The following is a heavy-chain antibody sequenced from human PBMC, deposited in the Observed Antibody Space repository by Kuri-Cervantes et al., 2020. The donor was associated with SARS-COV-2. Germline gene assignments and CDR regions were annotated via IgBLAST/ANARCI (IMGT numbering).Heavy chain of an antibody. CDR3: ARDLLQSGSGSYYYGMDV. Sequence: SQTLSLTCAISGDSASSNSAAWNWIRQSPSRGLEWLGRTYYRSKWYNDYAVSVKSRITINPDTSKNQFSLKLSSVTAADTAVYYCARDLLQSGSGSYYYGMDVWGQGTTVTVSS. J-gene: IGHJ6*02. CDR1: GDSASSNSAA. CDR2: TYYRSKWYN. V-gene: IGHV6-1*01. D-gene: IGHD3-10*01.